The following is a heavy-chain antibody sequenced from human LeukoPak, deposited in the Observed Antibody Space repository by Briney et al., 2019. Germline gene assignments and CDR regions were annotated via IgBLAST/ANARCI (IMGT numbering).Heavy chain of an antibody. J-gene: IGHJ4*02. CDR3: ARSFLMMASLVYFDY. Sequence: GASVKVSCKASGGTFSSYAISWVRQAPGQGLEWMGGIIPIFGTTNYAQKFQGRVTITTDESTSTAYMELSSLRSEDTAVYYCARSFLMMASLVYFDYWGQGTLVTVSS. D-gene: IGHD2-8*01. V-gene: IGHV1-69*05. CDR2: IIPIFGTT. CDR1: GGTFSSYA.